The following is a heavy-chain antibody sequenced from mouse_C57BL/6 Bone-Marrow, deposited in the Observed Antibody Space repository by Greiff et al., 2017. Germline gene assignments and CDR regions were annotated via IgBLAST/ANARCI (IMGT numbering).Heavy chain of an antibody. J-gene: IGHJ3*01. Sequence: EVTLMESGGGLVKPGGSLKLSCAASGFTFSSYAMSWVRQTPEKRLEWVATISDGGSYTYYPDNVKGRFTISRDNAKNNLYLQMSHLKSEDTAMYYCARDNDYDGAWFAYWGRGTLVTVSA. D-gene: IGHD2-4*01. CDR3: ARDNDYDGAWFAY. CDR2: ISDGGSYT. CDR1: GFTFSSYA. V-gene: IGHV5-4*01.